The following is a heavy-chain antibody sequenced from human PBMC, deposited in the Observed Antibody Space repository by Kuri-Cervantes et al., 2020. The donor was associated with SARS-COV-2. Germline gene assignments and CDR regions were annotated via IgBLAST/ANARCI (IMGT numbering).Heavy chain of an antibody. CDR1: GYSISSGYY. J-gene: IGHJ4*02. CDR2: IYHSGST. Sequence: GSLRLSCAVSGYSISSGYYWGWIRQPPGKGLEWIGSIYHSGSTYYNPSLKSRVTISVDTSKNQFPLKLSSVTAADTAVYYCARRAPGAYDYVWGSYRPTTYDYWGQGTLVTVSS. D-gene: IGHD3-16*02. V-gene: IGHV4-38-2*01. CDR3: ARRAPGAYDYVWGSYRPTTYDY.